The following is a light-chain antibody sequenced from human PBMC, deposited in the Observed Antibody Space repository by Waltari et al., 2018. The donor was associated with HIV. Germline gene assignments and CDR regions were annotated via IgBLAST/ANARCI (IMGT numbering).Light chain of an antibody. CDR3: QSYDRSLSGSI. Sequence: QPVLTQPPSVSGAPGQRVTISCTGSSSNIGANYDVHWYQQVPGTAPRLLTSDESNRPSGVPDRFSGSRSGTSASLAITGLQADDEADYYCQSYDRSLSGSIFGGGTRLTVL. J-gene: IGLJ2*01. CDR2: DES. CDR1: SSNIGANYD. V-gene: IGLV1-40*01.